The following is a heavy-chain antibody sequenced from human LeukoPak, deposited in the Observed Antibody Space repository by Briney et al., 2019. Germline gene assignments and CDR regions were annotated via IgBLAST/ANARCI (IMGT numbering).Heavy chain of an antibody. J-gene: IGHJ4*02. Sequence: TGGSLRLSCAASGFNFGDSRMTWVRQAPGKGLQWVANVNQDGTEKHFLDSVKGRFTISRDNSKNSLYLQMNSLRTEDTALYYCAKDIRFLEWSPDYWGQGTLVTVSS. V-gene: IGHV3-7*05. CDR1: GFNFGDSR. CDR3: AKDIRFLEWSPDY. CDR2: VNQDGTEK. D-gene: IGHD3-3*01.